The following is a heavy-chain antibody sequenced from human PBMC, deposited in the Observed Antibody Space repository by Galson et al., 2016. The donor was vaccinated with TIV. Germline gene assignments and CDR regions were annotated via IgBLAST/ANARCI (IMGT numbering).Heavy chain of an antibody. CDR3: VRKSYDWNSVGYYFDY. J-gene: IGHJ4*02. Sequence: LSLTCSVSGGSINPYYWGWIRQPPGKGLEWIANMYYSGSTNYNPSLKSRVTISLDTSKNQVSPKLNSVTAADTAVYYCVRKSYDWNSVGYYFDYWGQGALVTVSS. V-gene: IGHV4-59*01. D-gene: IGHD1-7*01. CDR2: MYYSGST. CDR1: GGSINPYY.